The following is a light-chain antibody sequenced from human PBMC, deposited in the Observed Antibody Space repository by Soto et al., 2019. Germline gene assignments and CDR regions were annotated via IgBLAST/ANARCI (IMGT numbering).Light chain of an antibody. CDR2: DTS. CDR3: QQYGSSSWT. CDR1: QGIGST. V-gene: IGKV3-15*01. Sequence: EIVMTQSPATLSVSPGEGATLSCRASQGIGSTLAWYQHKPGQTPRLLIYDTSTRATGVPTRFSGSGSGTDFTLTISRLEPEDFVVYYCQQYGSSSWTFGQGTKVDIK. J-gene: IGKJ1*01.